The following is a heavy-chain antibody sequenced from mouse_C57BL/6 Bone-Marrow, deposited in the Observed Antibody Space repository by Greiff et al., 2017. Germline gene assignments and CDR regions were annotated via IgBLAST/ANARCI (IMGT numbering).Heavy chain of an antibody. CDR3: ARNYGSSHWYFDV. Sequence: VKLQQSGAELARPGASVKLSCKASGYTFTSYGISWVKQRTGQGLEWIGEIYPRSGNTYYNETFKGKATLTADKSSSTAYMELRSLTSEDSAVYFCARNYGSSHWYFDVWGTGTTVTVSS. CDR2: IYPRSGNT. J-gene: IGHJ1*03. D-gene: IGHD1-1*01. V-gene: IGHV1-81*01. CDR1: GYTFTSYG.